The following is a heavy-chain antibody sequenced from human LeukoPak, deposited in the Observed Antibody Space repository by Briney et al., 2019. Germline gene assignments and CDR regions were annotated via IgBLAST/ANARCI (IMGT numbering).Heavy chain of an antibody. V-gene: IGHV3-23*01. CDR1: GFPFSSHG. CDR2: IIGGGGST. CDR3: AKREWELDGQYYYYYMDV. J-gene: IGHJ6*03. Sequence: PGGSLRLSCAASGFPFSSHGMSWVRQAPGKGLEWVSGIIGGGGSTYYADSVKGRFTISGDNSKNTLYLQMNSLRAEDTAVYYCAKREWELDGQYYYYYMDVWGKGTTVTISS. D-gene: IGHD1-26*01.